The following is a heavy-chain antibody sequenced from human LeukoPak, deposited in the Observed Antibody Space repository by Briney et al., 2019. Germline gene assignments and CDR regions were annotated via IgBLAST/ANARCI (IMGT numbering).Heavy chain of an antibody. V-gene: IGHV1-8*03. CDR1: GYTFTSYD. Sequence: ASVKVSCKAPGYTFTSYDINWVRQATGQGLEWMGWMNPNSGNTGYAQKFQGRVTITRNTSISTAYTELSSLRSEDTAVYYCARGYSYGYAPYWGQGTLVTVSS. CDR3: ARGYSYGYAPY. CDR2: MNPNSGNT. J-gene: IGHJ4*02. D-gene: IGHD5-18*01.